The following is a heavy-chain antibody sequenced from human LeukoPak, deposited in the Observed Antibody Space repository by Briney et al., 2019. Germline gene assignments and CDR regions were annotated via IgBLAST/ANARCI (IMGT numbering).Heavy chain of an antibody. J-gene: IGHJ3*02. V-gene: IGHV1-69*13. Sequence: GASVKVSCKASRGTFSSYAISWVRQAPGQGLEWMGGIIPIFGTANYAQKFQGRVTITADESTSTAYRELSSLRSEDTAVYYCARDLETAMVTGHAFDIWGQGTMVTVSS. CDR1: RGTFSSYA. CDR3: ARDLETAMVTGHAFDI. CDR2: IIPIFGTA. D-gene: IGHD5-18*01.